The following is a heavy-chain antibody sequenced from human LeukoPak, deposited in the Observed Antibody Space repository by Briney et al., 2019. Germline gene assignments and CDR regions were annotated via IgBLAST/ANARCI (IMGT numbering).Heavy chain of an antibody. D-gene: IGHD2-21*01. V-gene: IGHV3-23*01. CDR2: ISGSGGST. CDR1: GFTFSSYA. Sequence: PGGSLRFSCAASGFTFSSYAMSWVRQAPGKGLEWVSAISGSGGSTYYADSVKGRFTISRDNSKNTLYLQMNSLRAEDTAVYYCAKARLVVVNAIFVNWGEGDPVTVSS. CDR3: AKARLVVVNAIFVN. J-gene: IGHJ4*02.